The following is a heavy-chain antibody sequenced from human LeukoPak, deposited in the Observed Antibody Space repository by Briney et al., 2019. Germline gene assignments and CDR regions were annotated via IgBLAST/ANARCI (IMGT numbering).Heavy chain of an antibody. Sequence: SETLSLTCTVSGGSISSSSYYWGWIRQPPGKGLEWIGSIYYSGSTYYNPSLKSRVTISVDTSKNQFSLKLSSVTAADTAVYYCSRWDSSSWYFDYWGQGTLVTVSS. CDR1: GGSISSSSYY. D-gene: IGHD6-13*01. J-gene: IGHJ4*02. CDR2: IYYSGST. CDR3: SRWDSSSWYFDY. V-gene: IGHV4-39*01.